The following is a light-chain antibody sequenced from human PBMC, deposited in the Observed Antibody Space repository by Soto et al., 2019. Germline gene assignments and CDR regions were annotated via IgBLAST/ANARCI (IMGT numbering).Light chain of an antibody. V-gene: IGKV1-39*01. CDR3: QKSYIAPWK. Sequence: DIQITHSPSSLSASVGDRVTITFRASQPVTNYLSWYQQKPGKAPKLFIYAASRLQSGVPSRFSGGGSGTDFTLTISSLLPEDFATYYCQKSYIAPWKCGQGNKGDI. CDR1: QPVTNY. J-gene: IGKJ1*01. CDR2: AAS.